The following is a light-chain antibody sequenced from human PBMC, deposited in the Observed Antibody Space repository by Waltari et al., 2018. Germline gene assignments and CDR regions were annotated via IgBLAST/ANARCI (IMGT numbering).Light chain of an antibody. V-gene: IGLV1-47*01. CDR2: RDN. J-gene: IGLJ2*01. Sequence: QSVLTQPPSASGTPGQRVTISCSGSSHHIGSNYVSCYQQLPGTTPKLLIYRDNQRPSGVPDRFSGSKSGTSASLAISGLRSEDEADYYCAAWDDSLTSVLFGGGTKLTVL. CDR1: SHHIGSNY. CDR3: AAWDDSLTSVL.